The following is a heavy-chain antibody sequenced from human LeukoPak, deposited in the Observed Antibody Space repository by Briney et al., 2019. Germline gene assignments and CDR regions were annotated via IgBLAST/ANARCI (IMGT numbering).Heavy chain of an antibody. CDR3: AAVDNRVGFDC. D-gene: IGHD1-14*01. CDR1: GFTFSDLG. V-gene: IGHV3-30*02. J-gene: IGHJ4*02. Sequence: GESLRLSCAVPGFTFSDLGRQWVGQAPGKGLEWVAFIRYDRSTRSYADSVKGRFTISRDNSKNTLYLQMSGLRVDDTALYYSAAVDNRVGFDCWGQGTLVTVSS. CDR2: IRYDRSTR.